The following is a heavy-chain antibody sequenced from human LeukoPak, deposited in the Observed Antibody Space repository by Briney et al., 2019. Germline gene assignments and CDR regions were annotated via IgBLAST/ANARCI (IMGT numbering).Heavy chain of an antibody. CDR2: INPNSGGK. V-gene: IGHV1-2*06. J-gene: IGHJ4*02. Sequence: GASVKVSCKASGYTFTCYYMHWGRRAPGQGLEWMGRINPNSGGKNYEQKFQGRVTMTRDTSISTAYMELSRLRSDDTAVYYCARDRDYVWGSYRRNPFDYWGQGTLVTVSS. D-gene: IGHD3-16*02. CDR3: ARDRDYVWGSYRRNPFDY. CDR1: GYTFTCYY.